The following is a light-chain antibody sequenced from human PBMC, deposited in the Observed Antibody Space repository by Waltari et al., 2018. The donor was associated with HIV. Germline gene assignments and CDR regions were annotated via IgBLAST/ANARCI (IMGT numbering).Light chain of an antibody. J-gene: IGLJ2*01. CDR1: TSNIGSND. Sequence: SVLTQPPSASGTPGQRVTISCSGSTSNIGSNDVFWYQHLPGAAPKLLIHRNNQRPSGVPDRFFSSTSGTSASLAISGLRSEDGADYYCVAWDDSLRGVVFGGGTKVAAL. CDR2: RNN. V-gene: IGLV1-47*01. CDR3: VAWDDSLRGVV.